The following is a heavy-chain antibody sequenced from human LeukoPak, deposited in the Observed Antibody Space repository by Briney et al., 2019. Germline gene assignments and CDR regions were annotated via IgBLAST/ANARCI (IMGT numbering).Heavy chain of an antibody. CDR1: GGSFSGYY. CDR3: ASRLDFWSGYLPC. D-gene: IGHD3-3*01. J-gene: IGHJ4*02. CDR2: INHSGST. Sequence: PSETLSLTCAVYGGSFSGYYWSWIRQPPGKGLEWIVEINHSGSTNYNPSLKSRVTISVDTSKNQFSLKLSPVTAADTAVYYCASRLDFWSGYLPCWGQGSLVTVSS. V-gene: IGHV4-34*01.